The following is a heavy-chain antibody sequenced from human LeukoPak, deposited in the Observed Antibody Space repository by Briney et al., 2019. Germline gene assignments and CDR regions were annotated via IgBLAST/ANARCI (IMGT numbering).Heavy chain of an antibody. D-gene: IGHD3-16*01. CDR1: GFTFSSYA. J-gene: IGHJ3*02. CDR2: ISDSGGST. V-gene: IGHV3-23*01. Sequence: GGTLRLSCAASGFTFSSYAMRWVRQAPGKGLEWVSAISDSGGSTYYADSVKGRFTISRDNSKNTLYVQMNSLRAEDTAVYYCAKGGLKRAFDIWGQGTMVTVSS. CDR3: AKGGLKRAFDI.